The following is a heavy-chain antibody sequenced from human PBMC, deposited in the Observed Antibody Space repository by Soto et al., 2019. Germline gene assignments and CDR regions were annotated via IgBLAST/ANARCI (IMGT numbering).Heavy chain of an antibody. V-gene: IGHV3-21*04. CDR3: ARTYYYDSSGYYNDAFDI. D-gene: IGHD3-22*01. CDR2: ISSNSNYI. Sequence: PGGSLRLSCAGSGFTFSSYSMNWVRQAPGKGLEWVSSISSNSNYIYNADSVKGRFTISRDNARNSLFLQMHSLRAADTAVYYCARTYYYDSSGYYNDAFDIWGQGTMVTVSS. J-gene: IGHJ3*02. CDR1: GFTFSSYS.